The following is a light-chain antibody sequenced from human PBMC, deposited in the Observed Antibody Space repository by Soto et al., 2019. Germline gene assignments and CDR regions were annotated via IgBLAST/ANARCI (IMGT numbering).Light chain of an antibody. CDR3: QQYGGSPIT. Sequence: EIVLTQSPGTLSLSPGERATLSCRASQSVSNNYLAWYQQKPGQAPRLLIYGASNRATGIPDRFSGSGSGTDFTLTISRLEPEDFALYYCQQYGGSPITVGLGTRRESK. CDR1: QSVSNNY. CDR2: GAS. J-gene: IGKJ5*01. V-gene: IGKV3-20*01.